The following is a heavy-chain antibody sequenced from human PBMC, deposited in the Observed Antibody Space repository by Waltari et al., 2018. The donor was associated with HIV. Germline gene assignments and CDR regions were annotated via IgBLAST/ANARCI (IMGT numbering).Heavy chain of an antibody. J-gene: IGHJ4*02. D-gene: IGHD6-13*01. Sequence: QVQLQESGPGLVKPSETLSLTCTVSGGSISSYYWSWIRQPPGKGLECIGYIYYSGRTNYNPSLKGRVTISVDTSKNQFSLKLSSVTAADTAVYYCARGWEQQLVPFDYWGQGTLVTVSS. CDR3: ARGWEQQLVPFDY. CDR1: GGSISSYY. CDR2: IYYSGRT. V-gene: IGHV4-59*08.